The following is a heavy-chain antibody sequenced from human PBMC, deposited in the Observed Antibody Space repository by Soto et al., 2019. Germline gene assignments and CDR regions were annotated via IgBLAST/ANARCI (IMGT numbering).Heavy chain of an antibody. CDR3: ARAKRDGYNYRYYFDY. V-gene: IGHV1-69*06. Sequence: QVQLVQSGAEVKKPGSSVKVSCKASGGTFSSYAISWVRQAPGQGLEWMGGIIPIFGTANYAQKFQGRVTITADKSTSTAYMELSSLRSDDRAVYYCARAKRDGYNYRYYFDYWGQGTLVTVSS. CDR2: IIPIFGTA. CDR1: GGTFSSYA. D-gene: IGHD5-12*01. J-gene: IGHJ4*02.